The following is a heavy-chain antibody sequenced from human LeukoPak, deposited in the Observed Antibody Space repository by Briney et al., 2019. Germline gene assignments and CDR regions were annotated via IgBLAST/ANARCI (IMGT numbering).Heavy chain of an antibody. J-gene: IGHJ4*02. CDR2: IYYSGST. D-gene: IGHD6-13*01. CDR3: ARIAAAEVDY. CDR1: GGSISSYY. V-gene: IGHV4-59*08. Sequence: SETLSLTCTVSGGSISSYYWSWIRQPPGKGLEWIGYIYYSGSTNYNPSLKSRVTISVDTSKNQFSLKLSSVTAADTAVYYCARIAAAEVDYWGQGTLVTVSS.